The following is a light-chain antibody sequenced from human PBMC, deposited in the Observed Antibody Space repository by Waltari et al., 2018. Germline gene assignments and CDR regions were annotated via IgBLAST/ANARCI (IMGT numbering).Light chain of an antibody. CDR1: ANSVGNYNL. CDR3: FSYAGRFSFV. V-gene: IGLV2-23*02. Sequence: QSALTQPASVSGSPAQSITISCAGIANSVGNYNLVSWYQQHPGKAPKLIIYEVTKRPSGVSNRFSASKSGIAASLTISGLQAEDEAEYYCFSYAGRFSFVFGTGTQVTV. CDR2: EVT. J-gene: IGLJ1*01.